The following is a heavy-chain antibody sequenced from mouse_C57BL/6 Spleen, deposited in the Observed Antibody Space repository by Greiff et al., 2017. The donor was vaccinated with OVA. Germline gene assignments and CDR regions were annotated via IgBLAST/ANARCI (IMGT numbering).Heavy chain of an antibody. CDR2: IRNKANNHAT. V-gene: IGHV6-6*01. J-gene: IGHJ3*01. CDR3: TFYDGYYPWFAY. CDR1: GFTFSDAW. Sequence: DVKLVESGGGLVQPGGSMKLSCAASGFTFSDAWMDWVRQSPEKGLEWVAEIRNKANNHATYYAESVKGRFTISRDDSKSSVYLQMNSLRAEDTGIYYCTFYDGYYPWFAYWGQGTLVTVSA. D-gene: IGHD2-3*01.